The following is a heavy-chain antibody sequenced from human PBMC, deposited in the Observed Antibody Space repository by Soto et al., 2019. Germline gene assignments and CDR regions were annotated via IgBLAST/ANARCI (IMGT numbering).Heavy chain of an antibody. CDR3: AREPPYYGNYAYSFDY. CDR2: ISGYNGNT. J-gene: IGHJ4*02. CDR1: GYTFSNYD. D-gene: IGHD3-16*01. V-gene: IGHV1-18*01. Sequence: ASVKVSCNASGYTFSNYDIIWVRQAPGQGLEWMGWISGYNGNTNYAQKFQGRVTMTTDTSTRTAYMEVRSLRSDDTAMYYCAREPPYYGNYAYSFDYWGQGTLVTVS.